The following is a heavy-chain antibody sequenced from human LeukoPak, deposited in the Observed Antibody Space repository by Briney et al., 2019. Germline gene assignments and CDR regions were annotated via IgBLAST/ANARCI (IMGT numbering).Heavy chain of an antibody. J-gene: IGHJ1*01. Sequence: PGPSLRLSCAASGFTFNSYSMDSVRQAPRKGPEWVTAISDDETYKFYAHSVNGRFTICRDNYKNTLYLKMNSLRAEETAVYYCAKDFQPTSSSSWYRAPAQSREAQYFQHWGQGTLVPVSS. D-gene: IGHD6-13*01. CDR3: AKDFQPTSSSSWYRAPAQSREAQYFQH. CDR1: GFTFNSYS. CDR2: ISDDETYK. V-gene: IGHV3-30-3*01.